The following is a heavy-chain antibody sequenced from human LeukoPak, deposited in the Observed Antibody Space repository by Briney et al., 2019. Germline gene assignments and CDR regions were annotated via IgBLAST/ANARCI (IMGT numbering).Heavy chain of an antibody. V-gene: IGHV3-66*01. D-gene: IGHD3-10*01. Sequence: GGSLRLSCAASGFTVSSNYMSWVRQAPGKGLEWVSVIYSGGSTYYADSVKGRFTISRDNSKNTLYLQMNSLRAEDTAVHYCARDGEYGSGTPSDYWGQGTLVTVSS. J-gene: IGHJ4*02. CDR1: GFTVSSNY. CDR2: IYSGGST. CDR3: ARDGEYGSGTPSDY.